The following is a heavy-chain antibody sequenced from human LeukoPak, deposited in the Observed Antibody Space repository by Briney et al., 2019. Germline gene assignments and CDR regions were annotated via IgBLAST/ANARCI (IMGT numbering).Heavy chain of an antibody. CDR1: GFTFSSYA. V-gene: IGHV3-30-3*01. CDR3: ARDPFAGWGYCSSTSCDRFDY. J-gene: IGHJ4*02. CDR2: ISYDGSNK. D-gene: IGHD2-2*01. Sequence: GGSLRLSCAASGFTFSSYAMHWVRQAPGKGLEWVAVISYDGSNKYYADSVKGRFTISRDNSKNTLYLQMNSLRAEDTAVYYYARDPFAGWGYCSSTSCDRFDYWGQGTLVTVSS.